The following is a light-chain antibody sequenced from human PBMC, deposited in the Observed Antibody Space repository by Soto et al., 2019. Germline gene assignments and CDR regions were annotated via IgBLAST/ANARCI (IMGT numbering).Light chain of an antibody. CDR1: QSISTY. CDR3: EQRYSTPQVT. Sequence: DIQMTQSSSSLSASVGDRVTITCRASQSISTYLSWYQQKPGKAPNLLIYKASSLEGGVPSRFSGSGSGTEFTLTISSLQPEDFATYYCEQRYSTPQVTFGGGTKVEIK. CDR2: KAS. J-gene: IGKJ4*01. V-gene: IGKV1-39*01.